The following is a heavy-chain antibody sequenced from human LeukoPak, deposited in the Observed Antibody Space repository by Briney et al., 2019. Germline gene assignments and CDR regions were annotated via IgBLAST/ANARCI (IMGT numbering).Heavy chain of an antibody. J-gene: IGHJ4*02. CDR3: ARVRGVAAAPLGYYFDY. D-gene: IGHD6-13*01. Sequence: QPGGSLRLSCAASGFTFSSYSMHWVRQAPGKGLEWVAVISFDGNNKYYADSVRGRFTISRDNSKSTLYLQMNSLRAEDTAVYYCARVRGVAAAPLGYYFDYWGQGTLVTVSS. V-gene: IGHV3-30*03. CDR2: ISFDGNNK. CDR1: GFTFSSYS.